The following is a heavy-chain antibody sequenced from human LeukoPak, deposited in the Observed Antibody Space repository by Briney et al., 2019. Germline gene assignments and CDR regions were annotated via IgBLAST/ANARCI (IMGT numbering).Heavy chain of an antibody. D-gene: IGHD3-3*01. V-gene: IGHV3-48*01. CDR2: ISSSSSTI. CDR1: GFTFSSYA. Sequence: GGSLRLSCAASGFTFSSYAMNWVRQAPGKGLEWVSYISSSSSTIYYADSVKGRFTISRDNAKNSLYLQMNSLRAEDTAVYYCARDRRGYDFWSGDYWGQGTLVTVSS. CDR3: ARDRRGYDFWSGDY. J-gene: IGHJ4*02.